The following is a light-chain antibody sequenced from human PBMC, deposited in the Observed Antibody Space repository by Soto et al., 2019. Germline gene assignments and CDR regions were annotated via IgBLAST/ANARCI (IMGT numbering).Light chain of an antibody. V-gene: IGKV3-20*01. CDR2: GAS. J-gene: IGKJ4*01. Sequence: EIVLTQSPGTLSLSPGDRATLSCRASQSFSRSSLTWYQQKPGQAPRLLISGASGRATGIPDRFSGSGSGTDFPLTISRLEPEDFAVYYCQQYDSSPPPFGGGTKVEIK. CDR3: QQYDSSPPP. CDR1: QSFSRSS.